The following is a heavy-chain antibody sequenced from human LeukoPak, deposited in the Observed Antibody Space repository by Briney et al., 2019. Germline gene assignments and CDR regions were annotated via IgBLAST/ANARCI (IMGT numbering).Heavy chain of an antibody. D-gene: IGHD5-18*01. J-gene: IGHJ4*02. CDR1: GFSFSTYC. CDR3: ARDRNTPIDY. CDR2: ITSSSSFI. V-gene: IGHV3-21*01. Sequence: PGGSLRLSCAASGFSFSTYCMSWLRQAPGKGLEWVSSITSSSSFIYYADSVKGRFTVSRDNAKNSLFLQMSSLRAEDTAVYYCARDRNTPIDYWGQGTLVTVSS.